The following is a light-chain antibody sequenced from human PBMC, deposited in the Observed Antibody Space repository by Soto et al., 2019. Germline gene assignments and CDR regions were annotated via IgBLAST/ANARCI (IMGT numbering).Light chain of an antibody. CDR1: QRVASD. J-gene: IGKJ1*01. V-gene: IGKV3-20*01. CDR2: DAS. CDR3: QQYGSSPWT. Sequence: VLTQSPGTLSLSPGEGATLSCRASQRVASDLAWYLQKPGQPPRLLIYDASIRATGIPDRISGSGSERDFTLTISSLEPEDFAVYYCQQYGSSPWTFGQGTKVDIK.